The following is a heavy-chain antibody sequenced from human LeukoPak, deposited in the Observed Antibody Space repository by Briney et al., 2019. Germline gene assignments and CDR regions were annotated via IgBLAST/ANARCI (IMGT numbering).Heavy chain of an antibody. J-gene: IGHJ4*02. CDR2: IYHSGST. D-gene: IGHD3-22*01. V-gene: IGHV4-38-2*02. CDR1: GYSISSGYY. Sequence: SETLSLTCTVSGYSISSGYYWGWIRQPPGKGLEWTGSIYHSGSTYYNPSPKSRVTISVDTSKNQFSLKLSSVTAADTAVYYCARSYYDSSGYFAYWGQGTLVTVSS. CDR3: ARSYYDSSGYFAY.